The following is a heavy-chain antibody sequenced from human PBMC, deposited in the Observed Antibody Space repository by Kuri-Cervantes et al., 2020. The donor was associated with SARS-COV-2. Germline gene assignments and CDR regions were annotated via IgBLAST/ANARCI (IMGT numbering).Heavy chain of an antibody. Sequence: GGSLRLSCSASGFTFSSYAMHWVRQAPGKGLEYVSAISSNGGSTYYADSVKGRFTISRDNSKNTLYLQMNSLRAEDTAVYYCAREEWLLSSDYYYYYYGMDVWGQGTTVTVSS. CDR3: AREEWLLSSDYYYYYYGMDV. D-gene: IGHD3-3*01. V-gene: IGHV3-64*04. CDR2: ISSNGGST. J-gene: IGHJ6*02. CDR1: GFTFSSYA.